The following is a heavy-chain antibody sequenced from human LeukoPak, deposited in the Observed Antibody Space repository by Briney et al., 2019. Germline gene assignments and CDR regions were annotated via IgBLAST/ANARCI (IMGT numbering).Heavy chain of an antibody. CDR2: ISDSGGGT. CDR3: AKEGMAVAGISAWY. Sequence: PGGSLRLSCAASGFTFSSYAMTWVRQAPGKGLEWVSGISDSGGGTYYADSVKGRFTISRDNSKNTLHLQMNSLRAEDTAVYYCAKEGMAVAGISAWYWGEGSQVTVSS. D-gene: IGHD6-19*01. J-gene: IGHJ4*02. CDR1: GFTFSSYA. V-gene: IGHV3-23*01.